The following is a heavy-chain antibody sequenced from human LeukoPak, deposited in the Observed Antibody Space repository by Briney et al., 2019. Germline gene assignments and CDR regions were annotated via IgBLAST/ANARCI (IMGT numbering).Heavy chain of an antibody. D-gene: IGHD6-19*01. J-gene: IGHJ4*02. V-gene: IGHV4-39*01. CDR2: IYYSATT. Sequence: SETLSLTCTVSGGSISSSSYYWGWIRQPPGKGREWIGSIYYSATTYYNPSLKSPVTISVGTSKNQFSLKLSSETAADTAVYYCARRPRAVAGAFDYWGQGTLVTVSS. CDR1: GGSISSSSYY. CDR3: ARRPRAVAGAFDY.